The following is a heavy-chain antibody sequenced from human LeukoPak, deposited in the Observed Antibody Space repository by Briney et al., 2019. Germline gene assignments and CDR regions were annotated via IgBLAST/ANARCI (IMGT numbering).Heavy chain of an antibody. CDR2: IYSGGST. Sequence: PGGSLRLSCAASGFTVSSNYMSWVRQAPGKGLEWVSVIYSGGSTYYADSVKGRFTISRDNSKNTLYLQMNSLRPEDTAIYYCSGHGPGVAADRDYWGQGTLVTVPS. J-gene: IGHJ4*02. CDR3: SGHGPGVAADRDY. D-gene: IGHD6-13*01. V-gene: IGHV3-53*05. CDR1: GFTVSSNY.